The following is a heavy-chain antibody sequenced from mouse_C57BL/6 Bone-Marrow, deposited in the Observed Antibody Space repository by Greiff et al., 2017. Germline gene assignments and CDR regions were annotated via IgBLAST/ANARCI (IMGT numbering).Heavy chain of an antibody. CDR1: GYTFTDYY. V-gene: IGHV1-26*01. CDR3: CLLWHYYAMDY. J-gene: IGHJ4*01. Sequence: EVQLQQSGPELVKPGASVKISCKASGYTFTDYYMNWVKQSHGKSLEWIGDINPNNGGTSYNQKFKGKATLTVDKSSSTAYMELRSLTSEDSAVYYCCLLWHYYAMDYCGQGTSVTVSS. D-gene: IGHD2-1*01. CDR2: INPNNGGT.